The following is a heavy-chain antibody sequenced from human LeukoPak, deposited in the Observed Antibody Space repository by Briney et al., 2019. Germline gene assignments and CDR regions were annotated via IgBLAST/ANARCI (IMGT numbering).Heavy chain of an antibody. J-gene: IGHJ4*02. CDR3: ARGARIAVAGFDY. CDR2: INPNSGGT. Sequence: ASVKVSCKASGYTFTGYYMHWVRQAPGQGLEWMGWINPNSGGTNYAQKFQGRVTMTRDTSISTAYMELSGLRSDDTAVYYCARGARIAVAGFDYWGQGTLVTVSS. CDR1: GYTFTGYY. D-gene: IGHD6-19*01. V-gene: IGHV1-2*02.